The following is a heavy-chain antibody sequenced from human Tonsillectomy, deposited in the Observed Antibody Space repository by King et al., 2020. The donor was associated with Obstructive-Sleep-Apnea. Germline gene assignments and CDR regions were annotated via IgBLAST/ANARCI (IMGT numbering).Heavy chain of an antibody. Sequence: VQLQESGPGLVKPSQTLSLTCSVSGGSISSGIYYWSWIRQHPGKGLEWIGYISHSGGTYSNPSLQSRVTISIDTSKNQFSLKLRSVTAAETAVYYCARDDGSGNEGLDNWGQGTLVTVSS. CDR2: ISHSGGT. D-gene: IGHD3-10*01. CDR1: GGSISSGIYY. V-gene: IGHV4-31*03. CDR3: ARDDGSGNEGLDN. J-gene: IGHJ4*02.